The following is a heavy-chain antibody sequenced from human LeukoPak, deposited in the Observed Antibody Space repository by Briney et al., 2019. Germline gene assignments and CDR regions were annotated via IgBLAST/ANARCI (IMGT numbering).Heavy chain of an antibody. CDR1: GFTFSSYG. CDR2: ISYDGSNK. V-gene: IGHV3-30*18. CDR3: AKAPVPAAIEQFDY. J-gene: IGHJ4*02. Sequence: TGGSLRLSCAASGFTFSSYGMHWVRQAPGKGLEWVAAISYDGSNKYYADSVKGRFTISRDNSKNTLYLQMNSLRAEDTAVYYCAKAPVPAAIEQFDYWGQGTLVTVSS. D-gene: IGHD2-2*01.